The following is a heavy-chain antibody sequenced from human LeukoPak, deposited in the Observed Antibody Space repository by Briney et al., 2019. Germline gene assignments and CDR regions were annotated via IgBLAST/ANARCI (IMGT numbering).Heavy chain of an antibody. CDR2: ISSSSSYI. D-gene: IGHD3-22*01. Sequence: GGSLRLSCAASGFTFSSYSMNWVRQAPGKGLEWVSSISSSSSYIYYADSVKGRFTISRDNAKNSLYLQMNSLRAEDTAVYYCASTRSGYIWGPSDYWGQGTLVTASS. V-gene: IGHV3-21*01. CDR1: GFTFSSYS. J-gene: IGHJ4*02. CDR3: ASTRSGYIWGPSDY.